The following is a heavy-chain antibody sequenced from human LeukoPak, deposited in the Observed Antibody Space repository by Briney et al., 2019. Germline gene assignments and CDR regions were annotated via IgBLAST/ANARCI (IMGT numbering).Heavy chain of an antibody. CDR2: IKQDGSEK. J-gene: IGHJ4*02. D-gene: IGHD6-13*01. V-gene: IGHV3-7*01. CDR1: GFTFSSYW. CDR3: ARAPRHSSSSYYFDY. Sequence: PGGSPRLSCAASGFTFSSYWMSWVRQAPGKGLEWVANIKQDGSEKYYVDSVKGRFTISRDNAKNSLYLQMNSLRAEDTAVYYCARAPRHSSSSYYFDYWGQGTLVTVSS.